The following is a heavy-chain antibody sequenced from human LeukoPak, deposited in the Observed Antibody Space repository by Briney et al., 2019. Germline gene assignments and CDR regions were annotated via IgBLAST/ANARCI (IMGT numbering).Heavy chain of an antibody. CDR3: ARDPPLDYCSSTSCYDYYYGMDV. V-gene: IGHV1-69*13. J-gene: IGHJ6*02. D-gene: IGHD2-2*01. Sequence: SVKVSCKASGSTFSSYAISWVRQAPGQGLEWMEGIIPIFGTANYAQKFQGRVTITADESTSTAYMELSSLRSEDTAVYYCARDPPLDYCSSTSCYDYYYGMDVWGQGTTVTVSS. CDR1: GSTFSSYA. CDR2: IIPIFGTA.